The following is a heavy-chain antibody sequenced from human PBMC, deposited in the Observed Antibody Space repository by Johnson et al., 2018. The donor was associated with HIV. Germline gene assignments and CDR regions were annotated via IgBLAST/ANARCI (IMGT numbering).Heavy chain of an antibody. Sequence: VQLVESGGGLVKPGGSLRLSCAASGFTFSDFYMSWIRQAPGRGLEWVGRIRNKAKSYTTEDAASVKGRFIISRDDSKNSLYLQMNSLKTEDAAVYYCARCYYDSSGSQDAFDIWGQGTMVTVSS. V-gene: IGHV3-72*01. D-gene: IGHD3-22*01. CDR2: IRNKAKSYTT. J-gene: IGHJ3*02. CDR1: GFTFSDFY. CDR3: ARCYYDSSGSQDAFDI.